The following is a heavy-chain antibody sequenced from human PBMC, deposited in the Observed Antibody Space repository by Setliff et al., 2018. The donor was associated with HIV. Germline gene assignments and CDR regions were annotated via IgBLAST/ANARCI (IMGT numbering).Heavy chain of an antibody. CDR3: VKGAVGYYDY. D-gene: IGHD3-16*01. V-gene: IGHV1-2*02. CDR2: IDPNSGDT. CDR1: GYTFSAHY. J-gene: IGHJ4*02. Sequence: ASVKVSCKTSGYTFSAHYIHWVRQAPGQGLEWMGWIDPNSGDTNYAQKFQGRVTMARDTSISTAYMELNRLTSDDTALYYCVKGAVGYYDYWSQGALVTVSS.